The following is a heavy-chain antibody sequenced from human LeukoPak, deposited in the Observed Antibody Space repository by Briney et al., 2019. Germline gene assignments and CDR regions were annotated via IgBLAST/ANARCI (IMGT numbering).Heavy chain of an antibody. CDR2: ISGSGGST. Sequence: GGSLRLSCAASGFTFSSYAMSWVRQAPGKGLEWVSAISGSGGSTYYAGSVKGRFTISRDNSKNTLYLQMNSLRAEDTAVYYCAKDSDYDSWSGYYTGGGFDYWGQGTLVTVSS. D-gene: IGHD3-3*01. CDR1: GFTFSSYA. V-gene: IGHV3-23*01. CDR3: AKDSDYDSWSGYYTGGGFDY. J-gene: IGHJ4*02.